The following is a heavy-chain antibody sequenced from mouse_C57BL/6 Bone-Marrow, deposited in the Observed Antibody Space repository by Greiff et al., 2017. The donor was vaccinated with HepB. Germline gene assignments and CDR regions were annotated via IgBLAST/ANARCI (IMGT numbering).Heavy chain of an antibody. D-gene: IGHD1-1*01. J-gene: IGHJ1*03. CDR1: GYAFSSSW. CDR2: IYPGDGDT. Sequence: QVQLKQSGPELVKPGASVKISCKASGYAFSSSWMNWVKQRPGKGLEWIGRIYPGDGDTNYNGKFKGKATLTADKSSSTAYMQLSSLTSEDSAVYFCARCTTVSYWYFDGWGTGTTVTVSS. V-gene: IGHV1-82*01. CDR3: ARCTTVSYWYFDG.